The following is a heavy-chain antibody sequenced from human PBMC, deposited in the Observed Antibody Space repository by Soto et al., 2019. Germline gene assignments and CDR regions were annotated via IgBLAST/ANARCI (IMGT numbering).Heavy chain of an antibody. CDR2: IYWDDDK. V-gene: IGHV2-5*02. Sequence: SGPTLVNPTQTLTLTCTFSGFSLSTSGVGVGWIRQPPGKALEWLALIYWDDDKRYSPSLKSRLTITKDTSKNQVVLTMTNMDPVDTATYYCAHRMYYYDSSGSNWFDPWGQGTLLTVSS. J-gene: IGHJ5*02. D-gene: IGHD3-22*01. CDR1: GFSLSTSGVG. CDR3: AHRMYYYDSSGSNWFDP.